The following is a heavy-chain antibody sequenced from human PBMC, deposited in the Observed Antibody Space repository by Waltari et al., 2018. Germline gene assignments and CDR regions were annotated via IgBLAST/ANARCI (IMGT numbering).Heavy chain of an antibody. Sequence: QVQLVQSGAEVTKPGASVKVSCKTSGYTFTGHYIHWVRQAPGQGPEWMGMISPNSGCTNYAQKFQGRVTMTRDTSITTAYMELSSLRSDDTAVYYCIKEIRAGSYIADYWGQGTLVTVSS. CDR1: GYTFTGHY. D-gene: IGHD1-26*01. CDR2: ISPNSGCT. V-gene: IGHV1-2*02. J-gene: IGHJ4*02. CDR3: IKEIRAGSYIADY.